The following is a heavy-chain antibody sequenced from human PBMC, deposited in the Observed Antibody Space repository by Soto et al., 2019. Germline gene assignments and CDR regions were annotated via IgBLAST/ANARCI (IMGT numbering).Heavy chain of an antibody. Sequence: SETLSLTCTVSGGSISSGGYYWSWIRQHPGKGLEWIGYIYYSGSTYYNPSLKSRVTISVDTSKNQFSLKLSSVTAADTALYYCAREWPGSRGYFDYWGQGTLVTVSS. CDR2: IYYSGST. V-gene: IGHV4-31*03. CDR1: GGSISSGGYY. D-gene: IGHD3-22*01. CDR3: AREWPGSRGYFDY. J-gene: IGHJ4*02.